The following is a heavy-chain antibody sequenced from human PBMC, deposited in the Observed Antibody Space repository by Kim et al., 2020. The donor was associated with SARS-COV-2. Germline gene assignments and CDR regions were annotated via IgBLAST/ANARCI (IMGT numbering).Heavy chain of an antibody. Sequence: TPSLKSRVTMSVDTSKNQFSLKLSSVTAADTAVYYCARALMVYAIDAFDIWGQGTMVTVSS. V-gene: IGHV4-4*07. D-gene: IGHD2-8*01. CDR3: ARALMVYAIDAFDI. J-gene: IGHJ3*02.